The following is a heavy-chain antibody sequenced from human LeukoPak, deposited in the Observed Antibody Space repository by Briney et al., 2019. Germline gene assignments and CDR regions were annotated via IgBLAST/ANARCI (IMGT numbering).Heavy chain of an antibody. CDR2: ISGSGGST. CDR1: GFTFSSYA. V-gene: IGHV3-23*01. CDR3: AIDCTNGVCYTGMDAFDI. J-gene: IGHJ3*02. D-gene: IGHD2-8*01. Sequence: GGSLRLSCAASGFTFSSYAMSWVRQAPGKGLEWVSAISGSGGSTYYADSVKGRFTISRDNSKNMLYLQMNSLRAEDTAVYYCAIDCTNGVCYTGMDAFDIWGQGTMVTVSS.